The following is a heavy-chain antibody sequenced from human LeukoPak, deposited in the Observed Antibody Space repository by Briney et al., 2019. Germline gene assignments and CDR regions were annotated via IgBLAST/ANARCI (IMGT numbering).Heavy chain of an antibody. V-gene: IGHV3-30*04. J-gene: IGHJ4*02. CDR3: ATESSLSN. Sequence: GGSPRLSCAASGFNFGSYAMDWVRQAPGKGLEWVGDISYDGGYQSYAASVRGRFTISRDNSKNTLYLQMNSLRAEDAAVYYCATESSLSNWGRGTLVTVST. D-gene: IGHD3-16*02. CDR2: ISYDGGYQ. CDR1: GFNFGSYA.